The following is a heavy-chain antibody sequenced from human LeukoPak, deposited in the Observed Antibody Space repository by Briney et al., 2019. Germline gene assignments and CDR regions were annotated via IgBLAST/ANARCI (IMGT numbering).Heavy chain of an antibody. D-gene: IGHD4-17*01. CDR3: ARELSAVKGDAFDL. J-gene: IGHJ3*01. V-gene: IGHV3-48*03. Sequence: GGSLRLSCAVSGFTVTTNEMNWVRQAPGKGPEWLSYINVVGETKYADSVKGRFTISRDSAKNSVYLQVDSLRAEDTALYYCARELSAVKGDAFDLWGQGTMVTVS. CDR2: INVVGET. CDR1: GFTVTTNE.